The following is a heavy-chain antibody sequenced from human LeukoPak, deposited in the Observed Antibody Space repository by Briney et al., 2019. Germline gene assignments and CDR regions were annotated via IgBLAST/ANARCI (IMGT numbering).Heavy chain of an antibody. V-gene: IGHV4-38-2*02. CDR2: IYHSGST. D-gene: IGHD2-8*01. CDR1: GYSISSGYY. Sequence: NPSETLSLTCTVSGYSISSGYYWGWIRQPPGKGLEWIGSIYHSGSTYYNPSLKSRVTISVDTSKNQFSLKLSSVTAADTAVYYCARDRAYCTNGVCYNGFDPWGQGTLVTVSS. CDR3: ARDRAYCTNGVCYNGFDP. J-gene: IGHJ5*02.